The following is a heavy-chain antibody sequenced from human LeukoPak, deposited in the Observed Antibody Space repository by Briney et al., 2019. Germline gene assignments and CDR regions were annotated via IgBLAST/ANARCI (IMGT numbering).Heavy chain of an antibody. CDR3: AKDFCGGRWGFKSGGGFNNYYSGWAV. J-gene: IGHJ6*02. Sequence: GGSLRLSCAASGFTFSSYAMSWVRQAPGKGLEWVSAISGSGGSTYYADSVKGRFTISRDNSKNTLYLQMNSLRAEDTAVYYCAKDFCGGRWGFKSGGGFNNYYSGWAVGGQGTRAPVS. V-gene: IGHV3-23*01. CDR2: ISGSGGST. D-gene: IGHD2-21*01. CDR1: GFTFSSYA.